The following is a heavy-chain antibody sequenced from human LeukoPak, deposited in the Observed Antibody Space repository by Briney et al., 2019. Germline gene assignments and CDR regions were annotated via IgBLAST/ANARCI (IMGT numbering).Heavy chain of an antibody. Sequence: GGSLRLSCAASGLTFSSHGMHWVRQAPGKGLEWVAVISYDGSSKYYKDSVKGRFNLSRDNSKSTVYLQMNSLRAEDTAVYYCAKRRTADTAMVTHYYGMDVWGQGTTVIVSS. CDR2: ISYDGSSK. D-gene: IGHD5-18*01. CDR1: GLTFSSHG. J-gene: IGHJ6*02. CDR3: AKRRTADTAMVTHYYGMDV. V-gene: IGHV3-30*18.